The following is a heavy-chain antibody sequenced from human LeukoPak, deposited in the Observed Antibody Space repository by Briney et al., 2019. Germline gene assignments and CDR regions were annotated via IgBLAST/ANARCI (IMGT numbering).Heavy chain of an antibody. CDR1: GFSFSSHA. Sequence: GGSLRLSCAASGFSFSSHAMSWVRQAPGKGLGWVSSISGSGDDTYYADSVKGRFTISRDISRNTLYLQLESLRVEDTAVYYCAKGGTVTRIDYWGQGAPVTVSS. V-gene: IGHV3-23*01. D-gene: IGHD4-17*01. CDR2: ISGSGDDT. CDR3: AKGGTVTRIDY. J-gene: IGHJ4*02.